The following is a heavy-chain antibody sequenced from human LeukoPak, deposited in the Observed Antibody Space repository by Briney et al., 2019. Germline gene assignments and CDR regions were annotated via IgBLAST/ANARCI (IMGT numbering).Heavy chain of an antibody. J-gene: IGHJ4*02. Sequence: GGSLRLSCAASGFTFSSYSMNWVRQAPGKGLEWVSSISSSSYIYYADSVKGRFTISRDNAKNSLYLQMNSLRAEDTAVYYCASSVVVVPAANLVFDYWGQGTLVTVSS. V-gene: IGHV3-21*01. CDR3: ASSVVVVPAANLVFDY. D-gene: IGHD2-2*01. CDR2: ISSSSYI. CDR1: GFTFSSYS.